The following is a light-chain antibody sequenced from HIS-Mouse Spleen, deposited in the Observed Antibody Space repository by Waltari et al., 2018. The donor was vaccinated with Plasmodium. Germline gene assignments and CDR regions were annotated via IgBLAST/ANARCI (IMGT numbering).Light chain of an antibody. V-gene: IGLV2-23*01. CDR1: SSVFWSYNI. CDR2: EGS. Sequence: QSALTQPASVSGSPGQSLTLSSTGTSSVFWSYNIVSWYQQHPGKAPKLMIYEGSKRPSGVSNRFSGSKSGNTASLTISGLQAEDEADYYCCSYAGSSTLVFGGGTKLTVL. J-gene: IGLJ2*01. CDR3: CSYAGSSTLV.